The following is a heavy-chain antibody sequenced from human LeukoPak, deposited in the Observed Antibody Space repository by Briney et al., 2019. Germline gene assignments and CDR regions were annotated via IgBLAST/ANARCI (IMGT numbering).Heavy chain of an antibody. Sequence: PGGSLRLSCAASGFTFDDYAMHWVRQAPGKGLEWVSGISWNSGSIGYADSVKGRFTISRDNAKNSLYLQMNSLRAEDTALYYCAKDIGVGDSSGYPPNYYYGMDVWGQGTTVTVSS. V-gene: IGHV3-9*01. CDR3: AKDIGVGDSSGYPPNYYYGMDV. CDR1: GFTFDDYA. D-gene: IGHD3-22*01. J-gene: IGHJ6*02. CDR2: ISWNSGSI.